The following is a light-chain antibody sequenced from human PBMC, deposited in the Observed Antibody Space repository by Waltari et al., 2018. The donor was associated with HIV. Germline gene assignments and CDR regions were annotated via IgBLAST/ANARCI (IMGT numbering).Light chain of an antibody. CDR3: QQYSEYPIT. Sequence: AIRLTQSPSSLSASTGDRVTITCRASQDITDYLAWFQQKPAKAPQLLIYGASSLESGAPLRFSGRGSGTNFSLTISCLQSEDFATYYCQQYSEYPITFGQGTRLEVK. J-gene: IGKJ5*01. CDR1: QDITDY. V-gene: IGKV1-8*01. CDR2: GAS.